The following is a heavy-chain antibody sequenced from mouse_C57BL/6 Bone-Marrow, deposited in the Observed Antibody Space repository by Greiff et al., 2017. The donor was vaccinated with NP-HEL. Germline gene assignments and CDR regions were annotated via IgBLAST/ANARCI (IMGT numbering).Heavy chain of an antibody. V-gene: IGHV1-50*01. Sequence: VQLQQPGAELVKPGASVKLSCKASGYTFTSYWMQWVKQRPGQGLEWIGEIDPSDSYTNYNQKFKGKATLTVDTSSSTAYMQLSSLTSEDSAVYYCARSPLYYGSSYEGDWYFDVWGTGTTVTVSA. D-gene: IGHD1-1*01. J-gene: IGHJ1*03. CDR1: GYTFTSYW. CDR3: ARSPLYYGSSYEGDWYFDV. CDR2: IDPSDSYT.